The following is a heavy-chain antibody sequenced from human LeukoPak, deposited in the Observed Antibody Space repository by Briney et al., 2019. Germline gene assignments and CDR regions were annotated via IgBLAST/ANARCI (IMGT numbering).Heavy chain of an antibody. CDR2: IHSRTDGGTT. J-gene: IGHJ4*02. CDR1: GFTFRDAW. D-gene: IGHD3-3*01. Sequence: GGSLRLSCAGSGFTFRDAWMSWVRQAPGKGLEWLGRIHSRTDGGTTDYAAAVKGRFSISRDDSKNTLYLQMNSLKTEDTAVYYCTTLHDYYDFWSGYLDYWGQGTLVTVSS. CDR3: TTLHDYYDFWSGYLDY. V-gene: IGHV3-15*01.